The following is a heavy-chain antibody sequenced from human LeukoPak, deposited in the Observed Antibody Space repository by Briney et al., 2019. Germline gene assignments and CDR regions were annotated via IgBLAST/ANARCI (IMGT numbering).Heavy chain of an antibody. D-gene: IGHD6-13*01. CDR2: ISYDGSNK. CDR1: GFTFSSYA. J-gene: IGHJ4*02. Sequence: GRSLRLSCAASGFTFSSYAMHWVRQAPGKGLEWVAVISYDGSNKYYADSVKGRFTISRDNSKNTLYLQTDSLRPEDTAVYYCACEYSSSWFDCWRRGTLVTVSS. CDR3: ACEYSSSWFDC. V-gene: IGHV3-30-3*01.